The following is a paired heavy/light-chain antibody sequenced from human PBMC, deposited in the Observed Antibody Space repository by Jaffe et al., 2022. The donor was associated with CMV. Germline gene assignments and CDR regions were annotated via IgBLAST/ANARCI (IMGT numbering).Light chain of an antibody. CDR2: AAS. V-gene: IGKV1-39*01. J-gene: IGKJ3*01. Sequence: DIQMTQSPSSLSASVGDRVTITCRASQSISSYLNWYQQKPGKAPKLLIYAASSLQSGVPSRFSGSGSGTDFTLTISSLQPEDFATYYCQQSYSTPRRTFGPGTKVDIK. CDR1: QSISSY. CDR3: QQSYSTPRRT.
Heavy chain of an antibody. CDR1: GFTFDDYG. CDR2: INWNGGST. V-gene: IGHV3-20*01. J-gene: IGHJ6*02. D-gene: IGHD1-26*01. Sequence: EVQLVESGGGVVRPGGSLRLSCAASGFTFDDYGMSWVRQAPGKGLEWVSGINWNGGSTGYADSVKGRFTISRDNAKNSLYLQMNSLRAEDTALYHCAREVELDSGELPRYYYYYGMDVWGQGTTVTVSS. CDR3: AREVELDSGELPRYYYYYGMDV.